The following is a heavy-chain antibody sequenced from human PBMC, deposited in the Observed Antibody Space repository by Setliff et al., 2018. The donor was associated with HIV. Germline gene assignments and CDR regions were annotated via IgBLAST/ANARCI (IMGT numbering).Heavy chain of an antibody. J-gene: IGHJ4*02. D-gene: IGHD6-13*01. CDR3: ARGLVSVGITEAGYYFDF. V-gene: IGHV4-34*01. Sequence: SETLSLTCAVYGGSFSDYYWSWIRQPPGKGLEWIGEINHSGSTNYYPSLKSRVTISVDTSKNQFSLKLSSVTAADTAVYYCARGLVSVGITEAGYYFDFWGQGTLVTVSS. CDR1: GGSFSDYY. CDR2: INHSGST.